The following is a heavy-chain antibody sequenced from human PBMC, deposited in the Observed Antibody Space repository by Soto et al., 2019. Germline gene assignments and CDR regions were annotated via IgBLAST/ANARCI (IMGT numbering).Heavy chain of an antibody. CDR3: ARGRYGDY. J-gene: IGHJ4*02. V-gene: IGHV1-18*01. CDR1: GYAFTTYG. D-gene: IGHD1-1*01. CDR2: ISAHNGNT. Sequence: QVHLVQSGAEVKKPGASVKVSCNGSGYAFTTYGITWVRQAPGQGLEWMGWISAHNGNTTYAQKLQGRVTVTRDTSTSTAYMELRSLRSDDTAVYYCARGRYGDYWGQGALVTVSS.